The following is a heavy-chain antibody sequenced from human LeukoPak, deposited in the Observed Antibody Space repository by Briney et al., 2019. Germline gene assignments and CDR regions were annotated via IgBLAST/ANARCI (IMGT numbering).Heavy chain of an antibody. J-gene: IGHJ6*03. CDR2: INPNSGGT. CDR1: GYTFTHYY. Sequence: ASVTDTCQASGYTFTHYYMHWVRQAPAQGREGMGCINPNSGGTNYAQKFQGRVTLTRDTSISTAYMSLSSLRSHDTAVYYCARDGDCSSTSCPRGYYYYYYMDVWGEGTTVTVSS. V-gene: IGHV1-2*02. CDR3: ARDGDCSSTSCPRGYYYYYYMDV. D-gene: IGHD2-2*01.